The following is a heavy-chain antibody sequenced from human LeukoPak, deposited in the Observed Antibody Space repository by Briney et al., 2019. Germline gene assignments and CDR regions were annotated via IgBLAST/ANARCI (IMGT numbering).Heavy chain of an antibody. J-gene: IGHJ3*02. V-gene: IGHV5-51*01. CDR2: MYPRDSDT. D-gene: IGHD3-10*01. CDR3: ATRGVQPSDGFDI. CDR1: GYTLTNYW. Sequence: GESLKISCKGSGYTLTNYWIGRVRQMPGKGLEWMGIMYPRDSDTRYSPSFQGQVTISADKSINTAYLQWSSLKASDTAMYYCATRGVQPSDGFDIWGQGTMVTVSS.